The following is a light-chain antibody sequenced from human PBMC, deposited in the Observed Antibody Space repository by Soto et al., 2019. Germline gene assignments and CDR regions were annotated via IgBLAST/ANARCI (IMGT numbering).Light chain of an antibody. Sequence: AIRMTQSPSSLSASTGDRVTLACRASQGVSTSLAWYQLKPGKAPKLLIYAASTLQSEVPSRFSGSGSGTDFTLTISCLQSEDFATYYCQQYYTFPQTFGQGTKVDIK. CDR3: QQYYTFPQT. J-gene: IGKJ1*01. CDR1: QGVSTS. V-gene: IGKV1-8*01. CDR2: AAS.